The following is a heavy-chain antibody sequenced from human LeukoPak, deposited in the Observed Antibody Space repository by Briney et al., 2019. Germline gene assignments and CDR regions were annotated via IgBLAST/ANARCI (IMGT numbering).Heavy chain of an antibody. D-gene: IGHD3-22*01. CDR2: INPNSGGT. CDR3: ARDTGTYYYDSSGYQVDNWFDP. CDR1: GYTFTGYY. J-gene: IGHJ5*02. V-gene: IGHV1-2*02. Sequence: ASVKVSCKASGYTFTGYYMHWVRQAPGQGLEWMEWINPNSGGTNYAQKFQGRVTMTRDTSISTAYMELSRLRSDDTAVYYCARDTGTYYYDSSGYQVDNWFDPWDQGTLVTVSS.